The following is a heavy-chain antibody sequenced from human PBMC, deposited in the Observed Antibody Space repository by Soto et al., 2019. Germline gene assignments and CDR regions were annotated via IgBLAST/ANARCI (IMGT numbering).Heavy chain of an antibody. J-gene: IGHJ4*02. CDR3: ARTPPQWANFDC. D-gene: IGHD2-8*01. Sequence: EVQLVESGGGLVQPGGSLRLSCAASGFTFSSYEMNRVRQAPGKGLEWISYISGTSSPIFYADSVKGRFTISRDNAKNSLYLQMNSLGTEDTAVYYCARTPPQWANFDCWGQGTLVTVSS. V-gene: IGHV3-48*03. CDR2: ISGTSSPI. CDR1: GFTFSSYE.